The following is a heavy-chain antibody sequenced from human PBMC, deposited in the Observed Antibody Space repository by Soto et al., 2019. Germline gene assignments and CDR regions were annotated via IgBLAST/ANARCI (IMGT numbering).Heavy chain of an antibody. D-gene: IGHD4-17*01. CDR3: AREGWTVMYYAFDI. V-gene: IGHV3-7*01. J-gene: IGHJ3*02. CDR2: IKQDGSEK. Sequence: GESLKISCAASGFTFSSYWMSWVRQAPGKGLEWVANIKQDGSEKYYVDSVKGRFTISRDNAKNSLYLQMNSLRAEDTAVYYCAREGWTVMYYAFDIWGQGTMVTVSS. CDR1: GFTFSSYW.